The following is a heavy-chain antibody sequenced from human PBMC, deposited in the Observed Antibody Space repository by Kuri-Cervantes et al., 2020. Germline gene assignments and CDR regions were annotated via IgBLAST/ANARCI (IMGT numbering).Heavy chain of an antibody. D-gene: IGHD1-1*01. CDR1: GGTFSSYA. CDR2: IIPIFGTA. Sequence: SVKVSCKASGGTFSSYAISWVRQAPGQGLEWMGGIIPIFGTANYAQKFQGRVTITTDESTSTAYMELSSLRSDDTATYYCARELNDVQLWPHLDNWGQGTQVTVSS. CDR3: ARELNDVQLWPHLDN. J-gene: IGHJ4*02. V-gene: IGHV1-69*05.